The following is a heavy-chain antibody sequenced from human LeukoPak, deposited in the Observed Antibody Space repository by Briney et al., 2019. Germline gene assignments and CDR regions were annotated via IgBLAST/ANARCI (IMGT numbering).Heavy chain of an antibody. CDR2: INHSGST. J-gene: IGHJ4*02. V-gene: IGHV4-34*01. D-gene: IGHD6-19*01. CDR3: ARVSVRRQWQMGDY. CDR1: GGTFSGYY. Sequence: SETLSLTCAVYGGTFSGYYWSWIRQPPGKGLEWIGEINHSGSTNYNPSLKSRVTISVDTSKNQFSLKLSSVTAADTAVYYCARVSVRRQWQMGDYWGQGTLVTVSS.